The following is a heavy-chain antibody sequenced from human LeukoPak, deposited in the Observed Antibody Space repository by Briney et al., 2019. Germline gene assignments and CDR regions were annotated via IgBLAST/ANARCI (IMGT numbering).Heavy chain of an antibody. CDR2: IIPIFRTA. CDR3: ARDSDVGAATSSV. Sequence: SVRVSCRASGGTFNNYAINWVRQAPGQGLEWMGRIIPIFRTANYAQKFQGRVTVITDESTNTAYMDLSSLRSDDTAVYYCARDSDVGAATSSVWGQGTLVTVSS. CDR1: GGTFNNYA. D-gene: IGHD3-10*02. J-gene: IGHJ4*02. V-gene: IGHV1-69*05.